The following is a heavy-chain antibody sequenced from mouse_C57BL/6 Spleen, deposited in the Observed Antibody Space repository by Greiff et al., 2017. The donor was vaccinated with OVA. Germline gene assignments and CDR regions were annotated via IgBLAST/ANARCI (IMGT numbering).Heavy chain of an antibody. CDR2: IYPGDGDT. Sequence: VQLQQSGPELVKPGASVKISCKASGYAFSSSWMNWVKQRPGKGLEWIGRIYPGDGDTNYNGKFKGKATLTADKSSSTAYMQLSSLTSEDSAVYFCARESGSGYLYYFDYWGQGTTLTVSS. V-gene: IGHV1-82*01. J-gene: IGHJ2*01. CDR3: ARESGSGYLYYFDY. D-gene: IGHD3-2*02. CDR1: GYAFSSSW.